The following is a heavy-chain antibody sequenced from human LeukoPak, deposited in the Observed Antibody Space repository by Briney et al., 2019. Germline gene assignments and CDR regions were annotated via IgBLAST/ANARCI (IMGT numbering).Heavy chain of an antibody. V-gene: IGHV4-39*07. CDR3: ARRGTMVRNWRAFDI. J-gene: IGHJ3*02. Sequence: PSGTLSLTCTVSGGSISSSSYYWGWIRQPPGNGLEWIGSIYYSGSTYYNPSLKSRVTISVDTSKNQFSLKLSSVTAADTAVYYCARRGTMVRNWRAFDIWGQGTMVTVSS. CDR1: GGSISSSSYY. CDR2: IYYSGST. D-gene: IGHD3-10*01.